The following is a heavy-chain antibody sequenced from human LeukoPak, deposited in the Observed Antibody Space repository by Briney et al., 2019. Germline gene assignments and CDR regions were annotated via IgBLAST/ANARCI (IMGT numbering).Heavy chain of an antibody. CDR2: ISSSGSTI. CDR3: AREDGEGIFYYMDV. D-gene: IGHD2-21*01. V-gene: IGHV3-48*03. Sequence: GGSLRLSCGASGFIFSDFEMSWVRQAPGKGLEWVAYISSSGSTIYYADSLRGRFTVSRDNARNSLYLQMNSLRLEDTAVYYCAREDGEGIFYYMDVWGKGTTVTVS. CDR1: GFIFSDFE. J-gene: IGHJ6*03.